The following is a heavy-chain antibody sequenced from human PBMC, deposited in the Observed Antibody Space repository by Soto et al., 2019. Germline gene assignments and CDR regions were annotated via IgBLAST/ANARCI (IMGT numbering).Heavy chain of an antibody. D-gene: IGHD3-22*01. CDR1: GYTFTSSG. J-gene: IGHJ3*01. Sequence: QVQLVQSGAEVKKPGASVKVSCKASGYTFTSSGMSWVRQAPGQGLEWMGWISAHTGSSEYAQRFQGRVTMTTDSSTSTAYMELRSLRSDDTAVYYCARAFFYQGSDSRGYSFAAFDFWGPGTLVTVSS. CDR2: ISAHTGSS. V-gene: IGHV1-18*01. CDR3: ARAFFYQGSDSRGYSFAAFDF.